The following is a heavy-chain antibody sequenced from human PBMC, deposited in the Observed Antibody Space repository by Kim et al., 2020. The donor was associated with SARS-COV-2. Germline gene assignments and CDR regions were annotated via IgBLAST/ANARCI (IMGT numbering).Heavy chain of an antibody. Sequence: ASVKVSCKPSGYTFTTYSIHWVRQAPGQSLEWMAWINAGSGYTGYSQKLQDRVTLTRDTFASTVYMELSSLMSEDTAVCYCARRGSGHGLVGWGQATQVT. J-gene: IGHJ6*02. CDR2: INAGSGYT. V-gene: IGHV1-3*01. D-gene: IGHD6-25*01. CDR1: GYTFTTYS. CDR3: ARRGSGHGLVG.